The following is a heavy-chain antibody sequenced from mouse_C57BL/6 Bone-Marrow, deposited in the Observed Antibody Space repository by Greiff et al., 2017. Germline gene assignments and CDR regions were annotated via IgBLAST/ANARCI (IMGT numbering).Heavy chain of an antibody. CDR2: IHPNSGST. J-gene: IGHJ2*01. D-gene: IGHD2-4*01. Sequence: VQLQQPGAELVKPGASVKLSCKASGYTFTSYWMHWVKQRPGQGLEWIGMIHPNSGSTNYNEKFKSKATLTVDKSSSTAYMQLSSLTSEDSAVYYCARDVIMRHYFDYWGQGTTLTVSS. V-gene: IGHV1-64*01. CDR1: GYTFTSYW. CDR3: ARDVIMRHYFDY.